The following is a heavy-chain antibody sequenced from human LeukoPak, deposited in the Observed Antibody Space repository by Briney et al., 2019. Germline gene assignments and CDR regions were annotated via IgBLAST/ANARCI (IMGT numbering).Heavy chain of an antibody. CDR1: GFTFSSYG. Sequence: GGTLRLSCAASGFTFSSYGMSWVRQAPGKGLEWVSAISGSGGSTYYADSVKGRFTISRDNSKNTLYLQMNSLRVEDTAVYYCARGPSGYHNTGGQGTLVTVSS. CDR3: ARGPSGYHNT. D-gene: IGHD5-12*01. CDR2: ISGSGGST. V-gene: IGHV3-23*01. J-gene: IGHJ4*02.